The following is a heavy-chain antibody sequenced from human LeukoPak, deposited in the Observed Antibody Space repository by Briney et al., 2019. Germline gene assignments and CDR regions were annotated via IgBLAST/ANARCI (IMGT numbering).Heavy chain of an antibody. D-gene: IGHD3-22*01. CDR2: IYYSGST. J-gene: IGHJ2*01. V-gene: IGHV4-59*01. CDR1: GGSISSYY. Sequence: SETLSLTCTVSGGSISSYYWSWIPQPPGQGLVWGGYIYYSGSTNYNPSLKSRVTISVDTSKNQFSLKLSSVTAADTAVYYCARDPLYYYDSSGYQGWYFDLWGRGTLVTVSS. CDR3: ARDPLYYYDSSGYQGWYFDL.